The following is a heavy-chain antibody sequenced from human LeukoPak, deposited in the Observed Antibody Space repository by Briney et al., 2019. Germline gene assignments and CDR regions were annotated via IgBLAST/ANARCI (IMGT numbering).Heavy chain of an antibody. V-gene: IGHV3-66*03. J-gene: IGHJ4*02. D-gene: IGHD6-6*01. CDR1: GFTVSTNY. CDR3: ARDGGLAPYSSSTPFDY. Sequence: SGGSLRLSCAASGFTVSTNYMSWVRQAPGKGLEWVSVIYSSGSTYYADSVKGRFTIFRDNSKNTLYLQMNSLRAEDTAVYYCARDGGLAPYSSSTPFDYWGQGTLVTVSS. CDR2: IYSSGST.